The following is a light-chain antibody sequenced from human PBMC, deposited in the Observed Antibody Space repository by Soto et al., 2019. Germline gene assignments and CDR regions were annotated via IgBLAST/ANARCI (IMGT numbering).Light chain of an antibody. Sequence: ILFKPSAGVLSFYQGERSTLSCMASQYINTRLAWYQHRPGQSPRLLIYQTSLRAAGIPARFSASGSGTDFTLTISDVQPEDFALYYCHQRQSWPRTFGQGTNVDIK. CDR2: QTS. J-gene: IGKJ1*01. CDR3: HQRQSWPRT. V-gene: IGKV3-11*01. CDR1: QYINTR.